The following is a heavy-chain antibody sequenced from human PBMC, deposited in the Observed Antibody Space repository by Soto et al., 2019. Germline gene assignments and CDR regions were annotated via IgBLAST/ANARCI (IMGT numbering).Heavy chain of an antibody. CDR3: ARFIPGTGNDS. J-gene: IGHJ4*02. CDR1: GGSISSGGYY. CDR2: IYYSGST. Sequence: QVQLQESGPGLVKPSQTLSLTCTVSGGSISSGGYYWSWIRQHPGKGLEWIGYIYYSGSTYYNPSLKSRVTVSVATSKTQFSLKLSSVTAAATAVYYCARFIPGTGNDSWGQGTLVTVSS. D-gene: IGHD1-20*01. V-gene: IGHV4-31*03.